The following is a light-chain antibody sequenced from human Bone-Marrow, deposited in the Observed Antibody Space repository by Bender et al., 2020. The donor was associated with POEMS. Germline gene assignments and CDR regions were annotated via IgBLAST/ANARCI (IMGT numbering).Light chain of an antibody. CDR1: ALTNQY. J-gene: IGLJ2*01. CDR2: DDS. CDR3: YSTDSSGNQRV. Sequence: SYVVTQPPSVSVAPGQTARITCSGDALTNQYTSWYQQKSGQAPVLVIYDDSKRPSGIPERFFASSSGTVATLTISGAQVEDEGDYYCYSTDSSGNQRVFGGGTKLTVL. V-gene: IGLV3-10*01.